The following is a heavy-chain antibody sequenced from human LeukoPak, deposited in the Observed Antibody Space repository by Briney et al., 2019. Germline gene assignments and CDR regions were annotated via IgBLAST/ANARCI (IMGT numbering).Heavy chain of an antibody. CDR1: GFTFSSYS. D-gene: IGHD6-13*01. J-gene: IGHJ4*02. Sequence: GGSLRLSCAASGFTFSSYSMNWVRQAPGKGLEWVSSISSSSSYIYYADSVKGRFTISRDNAKNSLYLQMNSLRAEDTAVYYCAREISSSWEYYFDYWGQGTLVTVSS. CDR3: AREISSSWEYYFDY. V-gene: IGHV3-21*04. CDR2: ISSSSSYI.